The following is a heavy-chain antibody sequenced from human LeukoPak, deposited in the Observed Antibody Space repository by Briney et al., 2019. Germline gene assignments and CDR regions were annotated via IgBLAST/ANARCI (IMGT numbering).Heavy chain of an antibody. CDR2: IYSGGST. D-gene: IGHD2-2*01. CDR3: ARGLGYCTSTTCLLPFDY. Sequence: GGSLRLSCAASGFTVSTYYMTWVRQAPGKGLECVSVIYSGGSTYYADSVKGRFTVSRDNSKNTLYLQMNSLRAEDTAMYYRARGLGYCTSTTCLLPFDYWGQGTLVTVSS. CDR1: GFTVSTYY. J-gene: IGHJ4*02. V-gene: IGHV3-53*01.